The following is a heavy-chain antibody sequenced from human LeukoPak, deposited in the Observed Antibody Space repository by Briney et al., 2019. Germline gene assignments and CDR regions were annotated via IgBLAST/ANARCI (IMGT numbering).Heavy chain of an antibody. CDR1: GGTFSSYA. Sequence: SVKVSCKASGGTFSSYAISWVRQAPGQGLEWMGGIIPIFGTANYAQRFQGRVTMTRDTSTSTVYMELSSLRSEDTAVYYCAREDQPLDRNYFDYWGQGTLVTVSS. D-gene: IGHD1-1*01. CDR2: IIPIFGTA. V-gene: IGHV1-69*05. J-gene: IGHJ4*02. CDR3: AREDQPLDRNYFDY.